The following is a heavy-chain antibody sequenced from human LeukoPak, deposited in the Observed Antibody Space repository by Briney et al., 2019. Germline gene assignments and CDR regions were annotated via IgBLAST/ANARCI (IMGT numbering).Heavy chain of an antibody. Sequence: SETLSLTCTVSGASISNYYWTWIRQPPGKGLEWIGSIYYSGSTYYNPSLKSRVTISVDTSKDQFSLRLSSVTAADTAVYYCARVTGYMTEDYFDYWGQGTLITVSS. J-gene: IGHJ4*02. V-gene: IGHV4-39*07. CDR1: GASISNYY. CDR3: ARVTGYMTEDYFDY. CDR2: IYYSGST. D-gene: IGHD6-13*01.